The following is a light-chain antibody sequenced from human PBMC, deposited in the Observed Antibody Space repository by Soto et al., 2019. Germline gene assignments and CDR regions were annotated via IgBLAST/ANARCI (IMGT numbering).Light chain of an antibody. CDR1: QSVSSN. CDR3: QQYNYWPPWT. V-gene: IGKV3-15*01. CDR2: GAS. Sequence: LSCWASQSVSSNLAWYQHKPGQAPRLLIYGASTRATGIPARFSGSGSGTEFTLTISSLQSEDFAVYYCQQYNYWPPWTFGQGTKVDIK. J-gene: IGKJ1*01.